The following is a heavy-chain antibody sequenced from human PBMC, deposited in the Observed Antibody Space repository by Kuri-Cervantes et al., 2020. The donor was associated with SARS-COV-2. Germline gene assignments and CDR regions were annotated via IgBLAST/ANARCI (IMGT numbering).Heavy chain of an antibody. D-gene: IGHD4-17*01. J-gene: IGHJ4*02. CDR1: GGSVRSGSYY. Sequence: SETLSLTCTVSGGSVRSGSYYWSWIREPPGKGLEWIGYIYYSGSTNYNPSLKSRVTISVDTSKNQFSLKLSSVTAADTAVYYCARVATVTTLFDYWGQGTLVTVSS. CDR2: IYYSGST. CDR3: ARVATVTTLFDY. V-gene: IGHV4-61*01.